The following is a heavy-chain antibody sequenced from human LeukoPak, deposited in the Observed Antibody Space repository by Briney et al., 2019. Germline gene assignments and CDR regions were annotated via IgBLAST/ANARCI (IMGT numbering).Heavy chain of an antibody. CDR3: ARAGYDILTGYCGAFDI. CDR1: VGSIAGFY. J-gene: IGHJ3*02. D-gene: IGHD3-9*01. V-gene: IGHV4-59*12. CDR2: MYYSGST. Sequence: SETLSLTCTLSVGSIAGFYWSWFRQSPGEGLEWSWYMYYSGSTYYNPSLKSRVSLSVDTSKSQFSLKLSSVTSAAKAVYYCARAGYDILTGYCGAFDIWGQGPMVLVSS.